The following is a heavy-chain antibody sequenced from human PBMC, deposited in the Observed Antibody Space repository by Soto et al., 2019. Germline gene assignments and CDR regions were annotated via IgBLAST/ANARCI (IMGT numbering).Heavy chain of an antibody. CDR3: ARGCDPNYYYHSPTCRFDY. CDR1: GYTFTTYA. CDR2: INTGNGDT. J-gene: IGHJ4*02. Sequence: GASVKVSCKASGYTFTTYAMHWVRQAPGQRLEWMGWINTGNGDTRYSHQFQGRVTFTRDTSASIAYMELSSLRSEDTAFYYCARGCDPNYYYHSPTCRFDYWGQGALVTVSS. D-gene: IGHD3-22*01. V-gene: IGHV1-3*04.